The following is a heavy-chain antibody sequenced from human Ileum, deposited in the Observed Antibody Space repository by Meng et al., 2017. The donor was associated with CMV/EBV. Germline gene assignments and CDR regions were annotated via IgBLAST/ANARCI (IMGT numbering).Heavy chain of an antibody. CDR3: ARDPSQVYWFDP. CDR1: GYPFSSYD. J-gene: IGHJ5*02. V-gene: IGHV1-2*06. Sequence: SSRASGYPFSSYDINWVRLAPGQGLEWLGRINPYSGGATYAQKFQGRVAMTRDTSITTVYMELSRLRSDDTAVYYCARDPSQVYWFDPWGQGTLVTVSS. CDR2: INPYSGGA. D-gene: IGHD6-6*01.